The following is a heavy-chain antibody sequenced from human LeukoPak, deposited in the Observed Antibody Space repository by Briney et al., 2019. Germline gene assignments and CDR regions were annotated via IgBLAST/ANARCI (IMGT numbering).Heavy chain of an antibody. D-gene: IGHD3-9*01. CDR3: ARDQDILTGYYAGLCLDY. CDR1: GFTFSSYA. CDR2: ISYDGSNK. V-gene: IGHV3-30*04. Sequence: GRSLGLSCAASGFTFSSYAMHWVRQAPGKGLEWVADISYDGSNKYYADSVKGRFTISRDNSKSTLYLQMNSLRAEDTAVYYCARDQDILTGYYAGLCLDYWGQGTLVTVSS. J-gene: IGHJ4*02.